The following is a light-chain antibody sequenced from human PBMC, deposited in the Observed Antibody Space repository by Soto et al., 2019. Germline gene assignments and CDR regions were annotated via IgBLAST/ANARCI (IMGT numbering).Light chain of an antibody. CDR2: GNS. J-gene: IGLJ3*02. CDR1: SSNIGAGYD. V-gene: IGLV1-40*01. CDR3: QSYDSSLSGCV. Sequence: QSVLTQPPSVSGAPGQRVTISCTGSSSNIGAGYDVYWYQQLPGTAPKLLIYGNSNRPSGVPYRFSGSKSGTSASLAITGLQAEDEADYYCQSYDSSLSGCVFGGGTKLTVL.